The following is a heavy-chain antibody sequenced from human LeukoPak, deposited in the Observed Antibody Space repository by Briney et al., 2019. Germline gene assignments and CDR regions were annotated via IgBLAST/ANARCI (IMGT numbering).Heavy chain of an antibody. CDR3: AKDIAVAGMTFWYFDL. CDR1: GFTFSSYA. D-gene: IGHD6-19*01. Sequence: PGGSLRLSCAASGFTFSSYAMHWVRQAPGKGLEWVANIKQDGSEKYYVDSVKGRFTISRDNAKNSLYLQMSSLRAEDTALYYCAKDIAVAGMTFWYFDLWGRGTLVTVSS. V-gene: IGHV3-7*03. J-gene: IGHJ2*01. CDR2: IKQDGSEK.